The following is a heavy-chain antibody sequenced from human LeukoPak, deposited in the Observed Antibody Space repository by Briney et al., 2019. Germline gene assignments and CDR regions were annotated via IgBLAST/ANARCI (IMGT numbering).Heavy chain of an antibody. V-gene: IGHV4-59*01. CDR1: GGSISSYY. D-gene: IGHD6-19*01. CDR3: ARVAVADYFDY. Sequence: SETLSLTCTVSGGSISSYYWSWIRQPPGKGPEWIGYIYYSGSTNYNPSLKSRVTISVDTSKNQFSLKLSSVTAADTAVYYCARVAVADYFDYWGQGTLVTVSS. J-gene: IGHJ4*02. CDR2: IYYSGST.